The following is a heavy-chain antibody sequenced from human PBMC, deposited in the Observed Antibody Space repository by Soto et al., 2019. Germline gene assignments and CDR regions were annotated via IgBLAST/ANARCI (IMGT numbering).Heavy chain of an antibody. Sequence: SETLSLTCAVYAGSFSGYYWSWIRQPPGKGLEWIGEINHSGSTNYNPSLKSRVTISVDTPKNQFSLKLSSVTAADTAVYYCARGRDYYDSYPSFDYWGQGTLVTVSS. V-gene: IGHV4-34*01. CDR1: AGSFSGYY. CDR2: INHSGST. CDR3: ARGRDYYDSYPSFDY. J-gene: IGHJ4*02. D-gene: IGHD3-22*01.